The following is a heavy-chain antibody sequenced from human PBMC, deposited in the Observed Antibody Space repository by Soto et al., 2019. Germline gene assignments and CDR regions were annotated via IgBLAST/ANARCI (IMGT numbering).Heavy chain of an antibody. D-gene: IGHD2-21*02. Sequence: QVQLVQSGAEVKKPGASVKVSCKASGYTFTSYDINWVRQATGQGLEWMGWMNPNSGNTGYAQKFQGRVTMTRNTSICPDHLGRSRLSAEEPAVNYCVTLYCGGDCYSGGGHYWGQGTLVTVSS. V-gene: IGHV1-8*01. CDR3: VTLYCGGDCYSGGGHY. J-gene: IGHJ4*02. CDR1: GYTFTSYD. CDR2: MNPNSGNT.